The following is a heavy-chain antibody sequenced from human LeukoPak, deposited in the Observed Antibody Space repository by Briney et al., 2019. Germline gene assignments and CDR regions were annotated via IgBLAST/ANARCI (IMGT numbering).Heavy chain of an antibody. CDR1: GYTLTELS. D-gene: IGHD4-17*01. Sequence: ASVKVSCKVSGYTLTELSIHWVRQAPGKGLEWMGSFDPEDGHTIYAQKFQGRITMTEDTSIDTAYMELSSLRSEDTAVYYCATFPLLYGDSKGFAFDVWGQGTMVTVSS. J-gene: IGHJ3*01. V-gene: IGHV1-24*01. CDR3: ATFPLLYGDSKGFAFDV. CDR2: FDPEDGHT.